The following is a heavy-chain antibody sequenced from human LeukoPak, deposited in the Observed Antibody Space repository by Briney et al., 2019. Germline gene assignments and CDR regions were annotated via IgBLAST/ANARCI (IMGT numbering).Heavy chain of an antibody. CDR1: GGSISSYY. Sequence: KASETLSLTCTVSGGSISSYYWSWIRQPPGKGLEWIGYIYYSGSTNYNPSLKSRVTISVDTSKNQFSLKLSSVTAADTAVYYCARGLGGPYGDYVDWFDPWGQGTLVTVSS. V-gene: IGHV4-59*01. CDR3: ARGLGGPYGDYVDWFDP. D-gene: IGHD4-17*01. J-gene: IGHJ5*02. CDR2: IYYSGST.